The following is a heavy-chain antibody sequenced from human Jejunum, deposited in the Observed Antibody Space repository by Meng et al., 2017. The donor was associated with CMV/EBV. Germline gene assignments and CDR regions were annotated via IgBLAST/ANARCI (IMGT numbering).Heavy chain of an antibody. CDR3: ARFYCSSTSCPHVLFDY. D-gene: IGHD2-2*01. CDR2: ISAYNGNT. V-gene: IGHV1-18*01. CDR1: GFIFTSYA. Sequence: QVPLVRAGAEVKKPGASVKVSCEASGFIFTSYAISWVRQAPGQGLQYMGWISAYNGNTNYAQELQGRVTMTTDTSTSTAYMELRSLRFDDTAVYYCARFYCSSTSCPHVLFDYWGQGTLVTVSS. J-gene: IGHJ4*02.